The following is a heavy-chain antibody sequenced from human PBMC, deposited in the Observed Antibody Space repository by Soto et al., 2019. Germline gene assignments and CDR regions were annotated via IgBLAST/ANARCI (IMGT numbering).Heavy chain of an antibody. D-gene: IGHD3-16*01. Sequence: QVQLQESGPGLVKPSETLSLTCAVSGASIRSYHWSWIRQPAGKGLEWIGRMQHTGNTNYNPSLKRRVTMSVDTAKNQISLKMTSVTAADTAVYFCAKDVSSRRWFDPWGQGILVIVSS. V-gene: IGHV4-4*07. CDR3: AKDVSSRRWFDP. J-gene: IGHJ5*02. CDR2: MQHTGNT. CDR1: GASIRSYH.